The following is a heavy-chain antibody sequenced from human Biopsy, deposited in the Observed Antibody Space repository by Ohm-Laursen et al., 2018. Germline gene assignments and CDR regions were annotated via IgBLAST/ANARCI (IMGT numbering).Heavy chain of an antibody. Sequence: GSLRLSCAASGFTFSDYDYHWVRQVKGKGLEWVSAVGFAGEPYYPDSVKGRFTISRDTSRNTLYMQMNSLRVEDTALYYCARDAEEFDSSGPRFDYWGQGTLVTVSS. CDR3: ARDAEEFDSSGPRFDY. CDR2: VGFAGEP. D-gene: IGHD3-22*01. V-gene: IGHV3-13*05. CDR1: GFTFSDYD. J-gene: IGHJ4*02.